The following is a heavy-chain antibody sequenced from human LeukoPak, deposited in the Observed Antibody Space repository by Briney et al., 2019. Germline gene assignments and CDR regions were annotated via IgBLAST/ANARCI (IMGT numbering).Heavy chain of an antibody. CDR3: ARVWAEFQFCDF. J-gene: IGHJ4*02. D-gene: IGHD3-16*01. Sequence: ASVKVSCMASGYRFTSYLISWVRQVPGQGREWMGWISGHNGNTDYGQMFKDRVNFNTATSSSTAYMELRSLTSDDTAIYFYARVWAEFQFCDFWGQGTLVLVSA. CDR1: GYRFTSYL. CDR2: ISGHNGNT. V-gene: IGHV1-18*01.